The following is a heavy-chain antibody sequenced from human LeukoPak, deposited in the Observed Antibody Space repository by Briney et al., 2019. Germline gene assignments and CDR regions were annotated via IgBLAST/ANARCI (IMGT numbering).Heavy chain of an antibody. Sequence: SETLTLTCTVSGGSISSYYWSWIRQPPGKGLEWIGFIYYSGSANYNPSLRSRVTMSVDTSKNQFSLKLTSVTAADTAVYYCARTGVVATSYFFDYWGQGILVTVSS. J-gene: IGHJ4*02. CDR3: ARTGVVATSYFFDY. D-gene: IGHD5-12*01. CDR1: GGSISSYY. CDR2: IYYSGSA. V-gene: IGHV4-59*01.